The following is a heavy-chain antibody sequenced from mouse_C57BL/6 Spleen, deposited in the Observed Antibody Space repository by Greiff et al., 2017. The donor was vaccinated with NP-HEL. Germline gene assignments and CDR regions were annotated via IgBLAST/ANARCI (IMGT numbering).Heavy chain of an antibody. Sequence: VQLQQPGTDLVKPGASVKLSCKASGYTFTSYWMHWVKQRPGQGLEWIGTINPSNGGTNYTEKFKSQATLTVDKSSSTAYMQLSSLTSEDSAVYYGARWDGYPAWFAYWGQGTLVTVSA. CDR3: ARWDGYPAWFAY. D-gene: IGHD2-3*01. V-gene: IGHV1-53*01. CDR2: INPSNGGT. J-gene: IGHJ3*01. CDR1: GYTFTSYW.